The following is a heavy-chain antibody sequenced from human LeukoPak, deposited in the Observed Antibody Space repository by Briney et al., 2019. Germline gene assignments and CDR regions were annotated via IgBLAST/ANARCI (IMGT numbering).Heavy chain of an antibody. CDR3: ANPYDSSGFWDFDY. CDR2: IWYDGSNK. V-gene: IGHV3-33*06. D-gene: IGHD3-22*01. J-gene: IGHJ4*02. CDR1: GFTFSSYG. Sequence: PGGSLRLSCAASGFTFSSYGMHWVRQAPGKGLEWVAVIWYDGSNKYYADSVKGRFTISRDNSKNTLYLQMNSLRAEDTAVYYCANPYDSSGFWDFDYWGQGTLVTVSS.